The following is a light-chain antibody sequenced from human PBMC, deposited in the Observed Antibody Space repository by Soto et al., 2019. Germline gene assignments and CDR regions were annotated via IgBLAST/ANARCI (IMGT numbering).Light chain of an antibody. CDR3: SSYTRSSTYI. J-gene: IGLJ1*01. CDR2: EVS. Sequence: QSVLTQPPSVSGSPGQSVTISCTGTSSDVGSYNRVSWYQQPPGTAPKLMIYEVSNRPSGVPDRFSGSKSGNTASLTISGLQAEDEAEYYCSSYTRSSTYIFGTGTKITVL. V-gene: IGLV2-18*02. CDR1: SSDVGSYNR.